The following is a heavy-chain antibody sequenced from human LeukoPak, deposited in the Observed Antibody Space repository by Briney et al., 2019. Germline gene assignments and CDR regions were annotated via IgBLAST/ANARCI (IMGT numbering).Heavy chain of an antibody. D-gene: IGHD3-10*01. CDR2: IRSDGSNK. J-gene: IGHJ6*03. CDR1: GFTFSNYG. V-gene: IGHV3-30*02. Sequence: PGRSLRLSCAASGFTFSNYGMHWVRQAPGKGLEWVAFIRSDGSNKYYADSVKGRFTISRDNSKNTLYLQMNSLRAEDTAVYYCAKDYLSAYYYGSGSLNYYYYYMDVWGKGTTVTISS. CDR3: AKDYLSAYYYGSGSLNYYYYYMDV.